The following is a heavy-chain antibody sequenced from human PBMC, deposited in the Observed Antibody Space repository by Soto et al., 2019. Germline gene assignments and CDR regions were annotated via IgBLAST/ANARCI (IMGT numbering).Heavy chain of an antibody. CDR1: GGSISSSSYY. J-gene: IGHJ4*02. V-gene: IGHV4-31*03. CDR3: ARAPGDYFDY. CDR2: IFYSGST. Sequence: SETLSLTCTVSGGSISSSSYYWGWIRQHPGKGLEWIGYIFYSGSTYYNPSLKSRVTISVNTSKNQFSLKLSSVTAADTAVYYCARAPGDYFDYWGQGTLVTVSS.